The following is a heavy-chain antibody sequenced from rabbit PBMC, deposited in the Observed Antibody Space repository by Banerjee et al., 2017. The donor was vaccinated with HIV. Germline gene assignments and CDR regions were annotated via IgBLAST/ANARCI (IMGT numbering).Heavy chain of an antibody. CDR2: IGAAST. CDR1: GFSFSSNYW. Sequence: QSLEESGGDLVKPGASLTLTCTASGFSFSSNYWLCWVRRAPGKGLEWIACIGAASTYYATWAKGRFTISKTSSTTVTLQMTSLTAADTATYFCARGWITMTMNLWGPGTLVTVS. J-gene: IGHJ4*01. CDR3: ARGWITMTMNL. D-gene: IGHD2-1*01. V-gene: IGHV1S40*01.